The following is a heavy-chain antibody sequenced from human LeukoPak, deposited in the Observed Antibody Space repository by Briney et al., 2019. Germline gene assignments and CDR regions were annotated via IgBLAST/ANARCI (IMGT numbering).Heavy chain of an antibody. Sequence: SETLSLTCTVSGGSISRSAYYWGWIRQSPGKGLEWIGSVYQSGSTYDNPSLKSRVTISVDTSKNQLSLKLRSVTAADTADYCARHVTVIPEGVTHWFDPWGRGTLVTVSS. V-gene: IGHV4-39*01. J-gene: IGHJ5*02. CDR2: VYQSGST. D-gene: IGHD4-11*01. CDR3: ARHVTVIPEGVTHWFDP. CDR1: GGSISRSAYY.